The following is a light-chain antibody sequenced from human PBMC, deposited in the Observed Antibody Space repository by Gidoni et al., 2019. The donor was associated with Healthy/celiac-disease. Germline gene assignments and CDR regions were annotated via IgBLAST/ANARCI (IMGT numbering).Light chain of an antibody. J-gene: IGLJ2*01. Sequence: SSELTQHPAVSVALGQTARITCQGDSLRSYYASWYQQKPGQAPVLVIYGKNNRPSGIPDRFSGSSSGNTASLTITGAQAEDEADYYCNSRDSSGNHPVVFGGGTKLTVL. CDR3: NSRDSSGNHPVV. V-gene: IGLV3-19*01. CDR2: GKN. CDR1: SLRSYY.